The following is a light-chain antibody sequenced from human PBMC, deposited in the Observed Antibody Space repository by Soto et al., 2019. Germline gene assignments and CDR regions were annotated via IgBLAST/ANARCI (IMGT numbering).Light chain of an antibody. CDR1: QSVSSY. V-gene: IGKV3-11*01. CDR2: DAS. CDR3: QQRSNRPGT. Sequence: EIVLTQSPATLSLSPGERATLSCRASQSVSSYLAWYQQKPGQAPRLLIYDASNRATGIPARFSGSGSGTDFPLTISSLEPEDFAVYYCQQRSNRPGTFGGGTKVEMK. J-gene: IGKJ4*01.